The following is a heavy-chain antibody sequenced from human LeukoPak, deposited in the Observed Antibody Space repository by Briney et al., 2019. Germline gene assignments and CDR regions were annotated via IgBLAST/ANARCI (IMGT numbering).Heavy chain of an antibody. Sequence: GGSLRLSCAASGFTFSNYWIHWVRQAPGKGLVWVSRINSDGSSTSYADSVKGRFTISRDNAKNTLYLQMNSLRAEDTAVHYCARVSSGSYFGYYYYYMDVWGKGTTVTVSS. V-gene: IGHV3-74*01. D-gene: IGHD1-26*01. CDR2: INSDGSST. J-gene: IGHJ6*03. CDR1: GFTFSNYW. CDR3: ARVSSGSYFGYYYYYMDV.